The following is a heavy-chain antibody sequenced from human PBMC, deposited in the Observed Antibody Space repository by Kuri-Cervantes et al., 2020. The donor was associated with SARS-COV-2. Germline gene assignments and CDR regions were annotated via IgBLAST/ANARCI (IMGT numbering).Heavy chain of an antibody. Sequence: GGSLRLSCAASGFTVSRYAMSWARQAPGKGVEWVSDISGSGGSTYYADSVKGRFTISRDNSKNTLYLQMNSLSAEDTAVYYCAKRMPKYSYGQGPLDYWGQGTLVTVSS. V-gene: IGHV3-23*01. CDR3: AKRMPKYSYGQGPLDY. D-gene: IGHD5-18*01. CDR2: ISGSGGST. CDR1: GFTVSRYA. J-gene: IGHJ4*02.